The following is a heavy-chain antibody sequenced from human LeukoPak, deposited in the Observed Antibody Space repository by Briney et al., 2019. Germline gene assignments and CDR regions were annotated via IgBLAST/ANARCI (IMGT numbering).Heavy chain of an antibody. CDR2: INPSGGST. Sequence: ASVKVSCKASGYTFTSYYMHWVRQAPGQGLEWMGIINPSGGSTSFAKKFQGRVTMTRDTSTSTVYMELSSLRSEDTAVYYCARELPDYDSSGYYSIDYWGQGTLVTVSS. V-gene: IGHV1-46*01. CDR3: ARELPDYDSSGYYSIDY. J-gene: IGHJ4*02. CDR1: GYTFTSYY. D-gene: IGHD3-22*01.